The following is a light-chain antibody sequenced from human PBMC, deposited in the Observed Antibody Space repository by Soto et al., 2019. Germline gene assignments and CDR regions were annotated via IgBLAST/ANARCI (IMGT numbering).Light chain of an antibody. Sequence: QSALTQPASVSGSPGQSITISCTGTSSDVGNYNLVSWYQQHPGKAPKLMIYEGSKRPSGVSNRFSGSKSGNTASLTISGLQAEDEADYYWCSYAGSSTPHFVFGAGTKVTVL. CDR2: EGS. CDR3: CSYAGSSTPHFV. CDR1: SSDVGNYNL. V-gene: IGLV2-23*01. J-gene: IGLJ1*01.